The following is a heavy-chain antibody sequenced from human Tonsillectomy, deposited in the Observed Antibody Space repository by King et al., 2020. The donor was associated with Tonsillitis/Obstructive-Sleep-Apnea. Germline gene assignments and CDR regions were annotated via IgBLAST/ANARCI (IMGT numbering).Heavy chain of an antibody. Sequence: VQLVESGGGLVQPGGSLRLSCAASGFTFSSYWMHWVRQAPGKGLVWVSRINSDGSSTSYADSVKGRFTISRDNAKNTLYLRMNSLRAEDTAVYYCARSRGGDFWSGYYNWFDPWGQGTLVTVSS. CDR2: INSDGSST. D-gene: IGHD3-3*01. CDR3: ARSRGGDFWSGYYNWFDP. V-gene: IGHV3-74*01. CDR1: GFTFSSYW. J-gene: IGHJ5*02.